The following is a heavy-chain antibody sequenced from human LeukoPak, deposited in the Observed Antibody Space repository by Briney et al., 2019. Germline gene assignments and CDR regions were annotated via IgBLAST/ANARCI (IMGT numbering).Heavy chain of an antibody. CDR1: GYTFTSYY. D-gene: IGHD7-27*01. V-gene: IGHV1-46*01. CDR2: INPSGGST. J-gene: IGHJ5*02. CDR3: PRWARGSNRGGDRYNWFDP. Sequence: GASVKVSCKASGYTFTSYYMHWVRLAPGQGLEWMGIINPSGGSTSYAQKFQGRVTMTRDMSTSTVYMELSSLRSEDTAVYYCPRWARGSNRGGDRYNWFDPWGQGTLVTVSS.